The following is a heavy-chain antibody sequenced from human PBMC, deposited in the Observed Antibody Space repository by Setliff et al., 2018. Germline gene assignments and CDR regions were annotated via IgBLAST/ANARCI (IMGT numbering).Heavy chain of an antibody. CDR2: IWDDGVKK. CDR1: GFTFSTYR. CDR3: ARSPGWIPWFDY. D-gene: IGHD5-18*01. Sequence: GGSLRLSCAASGFTFSTYRMHWVRQAPGKGLEWVAVIWDDGVKKYHADSVKGRFTISRDNSKNTLYLQMNSLRAEDTAVYYCARSPGWIPWFDYWGQGILVTVSS. V-gene: IGHV3-33*08. J-gene: IGHJ4*02.